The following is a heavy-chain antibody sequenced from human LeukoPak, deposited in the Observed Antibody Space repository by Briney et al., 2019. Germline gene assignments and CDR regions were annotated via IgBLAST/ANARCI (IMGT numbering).Heavy chain of an antibody. CDR3: TRDNGYCSGGSCYHYYMDV. Sequence: GGSLRLSCAASGFTFTSYWMSWVRQAPGRGLEWVADIDQHGSEKYYVDSVKGRFTISRDNAKNSVYLQMNSLRAEDTAVYYCTRDNGYCSGGSCYHYYMDVWGKGTTVTVSS. V-gene: IGHV3-7*01. CDR1: GFTFTSYW. CDR2: IDQHGSEK. J-gene: IGHJ6*03. D-gene: IGHD2-15*01.